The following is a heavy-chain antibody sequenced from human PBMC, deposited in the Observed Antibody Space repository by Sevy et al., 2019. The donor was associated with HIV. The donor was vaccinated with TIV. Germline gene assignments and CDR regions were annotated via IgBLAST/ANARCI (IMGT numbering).Heavy chain of an antibody. V-gene: IGHV3-30*02. CDR1: GFTFSNYG. Sequence: GGSLRLSCAASGFTFSNYGMHWARQAPGKGLEWVAFIRYDGSNSYSAGSVKGRFTISRDNSKNTLYLQINSLRAEDTAVYYCAKDYRIYCSRTSCLFDYWGQGTLVTVSS. D-gene: IGHD2-2*01. CDR2: IRYDGSNS. J-gene: IGHJ4*02. CDR3: AKDYRIYCSRTSCLFDY.